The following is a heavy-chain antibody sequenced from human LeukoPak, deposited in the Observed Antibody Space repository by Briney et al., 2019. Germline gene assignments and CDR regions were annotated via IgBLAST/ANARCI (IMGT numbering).Heavy chain of an antibody. CDR1: GFTFSSYS. D-gene: IGHD3-22*01. CDR3: ARDGTGNYYDSSGYYS. Sequence: GGSLRLSCAASGFTFSSYSMNWARQAPGKGLEWVSSISSSSSYIYYADSVKGRFTISRDNAKNSLYLQMNSLRAEDTAVYYCARDGTGNYYDSSGYYSWGQGTLVTVSS. CDR2: ISSSSSYI. J-gene: IGHJ4*02. V-gene: IGHV3-21*01.